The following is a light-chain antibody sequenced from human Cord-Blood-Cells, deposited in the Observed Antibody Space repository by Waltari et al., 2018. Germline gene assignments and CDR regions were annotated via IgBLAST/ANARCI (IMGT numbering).Light chain of an antibody. J-gene: IGLJ2*01. Sequence: SYELTQPPSVSVSPGQTASITCSGDKLGDKYACWYQQKPGQSPVLVIYQDSKRPSVIPGRFSGSNSVNTATLTIRGTQAMDEADYYCQAWDSSTDNVVFGGGTKLTVL. CDR1: KLGDKY. CDR3: QAWDSSTDNVV. V-gene: IGLV3-1*01. CDR2: QDS.